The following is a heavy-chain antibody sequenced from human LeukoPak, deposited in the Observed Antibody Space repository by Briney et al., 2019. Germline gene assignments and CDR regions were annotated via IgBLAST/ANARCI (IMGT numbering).Heavy chain of an antibody. Sequence: SETLSLTCTVSGGSISSYYWSWIRQPPGKGLEWIGYIYYSGSTNYNPSLKCRVTISVDTSKNQFSLKLSSVTAADTAVYYCARHEDTAMVDQVGYYFDYWGQGTLVTVSS. CDR2: IYYSGST. J-gene: IGHJ4*02. V-gene: IGHV4-59*08. CDR1: GGSISSYY. CDR3: ARHEDTAMVDQVGYYFDY. D-gene: IGHD5-18*01.